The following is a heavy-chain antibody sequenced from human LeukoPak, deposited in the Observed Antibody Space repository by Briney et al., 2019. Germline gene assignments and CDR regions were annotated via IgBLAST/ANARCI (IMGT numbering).Heavy chain of an antibody. J-gene: IGHJ4*02. CDR1: GFTFSSYW. CDR3: VRDEKRREGEY. Sequence: GGSLRLSCAASGFTFSSYWMSWVRQAPGKGLEWVANIREDGIAKGHADSVKGRFTISRDNAKNSLYLQMNSLRVEDTAVDYCVRDEKRREGEYWGQGALVTVSS. V-gene: IGHV3-7*01. D-gene: IGHD1-26*01. CDR2: IREDGIAK.